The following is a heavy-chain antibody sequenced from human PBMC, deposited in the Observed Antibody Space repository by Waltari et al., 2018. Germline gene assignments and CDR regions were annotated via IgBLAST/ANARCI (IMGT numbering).Heavy chain of an antibody. Sequence: EVQLVESGGGLIQPGGSLRLSCAASGFTVSSNYMSWVRQAPGKGLEWVSVIYSGGSTYYADSVNCRFTISRDKSKNKRYLQMNSLRAEDTAVYYCARDLKVEYSSSGRGNYYYYYGMDVWGQGTTVTVSS. V-gene: IGHV3-53*01. J-gene: IGHJ6*02. CDR1: GFTVSSNY. D-gene: IGHD6-6*01. CDR2: IYSGGST. CDR3: ARDLKVEYSSSGRGNYYYYYGMDV.